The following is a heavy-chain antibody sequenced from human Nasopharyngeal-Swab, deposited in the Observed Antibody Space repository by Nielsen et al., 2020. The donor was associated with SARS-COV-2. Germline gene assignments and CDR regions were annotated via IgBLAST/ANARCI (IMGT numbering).Heavy chain of an antibody. V-gene: IGHV3-9*01. D-gene: IGHD5-12*01. J-gene: IGHJ4*02. CDR1: GFTFDDYA. Sequence: GGSLRLSCAASGFTFDDYAMHWVRQAPGKGLEWVSGISWNSGSIGYADSVKGRFTISRDNAKNSLYLQMNSLRAEDTAVYYCARDGGYSGYDEFDYWGQGALVTVSS. CDR2: ISWNSGSI. CDR3: ARDGGYSGYDEFDY.